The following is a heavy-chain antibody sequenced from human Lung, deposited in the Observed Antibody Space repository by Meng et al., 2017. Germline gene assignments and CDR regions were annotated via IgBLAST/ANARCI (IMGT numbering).Heavy chain of an antibody. J-gene: IGHJ4*02. CDR1: GDRVSINSAA. D-gene: IGHD6-19*01. CDR3: ARGQQWLDS. V-gene: IGHV6-1*01. CDR2: TYYRSKWYN. Sequence: QVHLHQSGPGLVKHSQTLSHTVALSGDRVSINSAAWNWIRQSPSRGLEWMGRTYYRSKWYNGYAVSVRSRITINPDTYKNQFSLQLNSVTPEDTAVYYGARGQQWLDSWGQGTLVTVSS.